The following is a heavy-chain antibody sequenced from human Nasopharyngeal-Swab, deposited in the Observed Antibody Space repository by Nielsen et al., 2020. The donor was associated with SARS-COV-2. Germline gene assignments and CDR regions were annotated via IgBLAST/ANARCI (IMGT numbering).Heavy chain of an antibody. J-gene: IGHJ4*02. CDR3: AASLPYDSSGYYS. D-gene: IGHD3-22*01. Sequence: WVRQAPGQRLGWIGWIVVGSGNTNYAQKFQERVTITRGMSTSTAYMELSSLRSEDTAVYYCAASLPYDSSGYYSWGQGTLVTVSS. CDR2: IVVGSGNT. V-gene: IGHV1-58*01.